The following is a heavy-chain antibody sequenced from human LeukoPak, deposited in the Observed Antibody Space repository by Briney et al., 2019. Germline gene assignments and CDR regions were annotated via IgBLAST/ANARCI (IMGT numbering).Heavy chain of an antibody. J-gene: IGHJ4*02. Sequence: SETLSLTCTVSGGSISSYYWSWIRQPPGKGLEWIGYIYYSGSTNYNPSLRSRVTISVDTSKNQFSLKLSSVTAADTAVYYCARFSGVTFDYWGQGTLVTVSS. CDR2: IYYSGST. D-gene: IGHD3-10*01. CDR1: GGSISSYY. CDR3: ARFSGVTFDY. V-gene: IGHV4-59*01.